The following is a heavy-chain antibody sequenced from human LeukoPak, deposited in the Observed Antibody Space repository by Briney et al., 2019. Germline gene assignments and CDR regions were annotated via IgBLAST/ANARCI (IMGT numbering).Heavy chain of an antibody. V-gene: IGHV1-2*02. J-gene: IGHJ4*02. CDR1: GYTFTGYY. D-gene: IGHD1-26*01. CDR2: INPNSGGT. CDR3: ATLGELWTLFDY. Sequence: ASVKVSCKASGYTFTGYYMHWVRQAPGQGLEWMGWINPNSGGTNYAQKFQGRVTMTRDTSISTAYMELSRLRSDGTAVYYCATLGELWTLFDYWGQGTLVTVSS.